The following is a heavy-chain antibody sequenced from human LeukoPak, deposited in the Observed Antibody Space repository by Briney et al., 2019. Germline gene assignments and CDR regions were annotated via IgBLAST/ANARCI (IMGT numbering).Heavy chain of an antibody. CDR3: ARDSGYGSIAAAPFQH. D-gene: IGHD6-13*01. CDR1: GFTFSNYA. J-gene: IGHJ1*01. Sequence: GGSLRLSCAASGFTFSNYAMSWVRQAPGQGLEWMGRIIPILGIANYAQKFQGRVTITADKSTSTAYMELSSLRSEDTAVYYCARDSGYGSIAAAPFQHWGQGTLVTVSS. V-gene: IGHV1-69*04. CDR2: IIPILGIA.